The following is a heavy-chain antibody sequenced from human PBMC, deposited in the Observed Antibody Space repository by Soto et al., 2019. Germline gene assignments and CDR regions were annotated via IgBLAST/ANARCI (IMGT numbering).Heavy chain of an antibody. D-gene: IGHD2-15*01. CDR1: EITFEDNT. Sequence: GGFLRPLCTAFEITFEDNTIHWVRQEPGKGLEWVSLISWDGASTYYADSVKGRFTISRDNSKNSLYLQMNSLRTEDTALYYCAKDSTGCSGGSCYSGYYGMDVWGQGTTVTVSS. CDR3: AKDSTGCSGGSCYSGYYGMDV. CDR2: ISWDGAST. J-gene: IGHJ6*02. V-gene: IGHV3-43*01.